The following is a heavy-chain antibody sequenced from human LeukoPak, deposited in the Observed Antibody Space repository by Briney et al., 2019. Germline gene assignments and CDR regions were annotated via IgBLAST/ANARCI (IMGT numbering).Heavy chain of an antibody. Sequence: ASVKVSCKASGYTFTSYDINWVRQATGQGLEWMGWMNPNSGNTGYAQKFQGRVTMTRNTSISTAYMELSSLRSDDTAVYYCARDWRSIATAGTWFYYYYYMDVWGQGTQVTVSS. D-gene: IGHD6-13*01. CDR2: MNPNSGNT. J-gene: IGHJ6*03. CDR1: GYTFTSYD. CDR3: ARDWRSIATAGTWFYYYYYMDV. V-gene: IGHV1-8*01.